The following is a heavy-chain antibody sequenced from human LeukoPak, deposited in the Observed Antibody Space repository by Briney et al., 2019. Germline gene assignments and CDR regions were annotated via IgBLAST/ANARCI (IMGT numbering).Heavy chain of an antibody. CDR3: AREEQYRNYFDH. Sequence: ASVKVSCKASGYTFTGHYMHWVRQAPGQGLEWMGWINPNSGGTNYAQKFQGRVTVTSDTSISTAYMELSGLTSDDTAVYFCAREEQYRNYFDHWGQGTLVTVSS. CDR1: GYTFTGHY. D-gene: IGHD1/OR15-1a*01. V-gene: IGHV1-2*02. CDR2: INPNSGGT. J-gene: IGHJ4*02.